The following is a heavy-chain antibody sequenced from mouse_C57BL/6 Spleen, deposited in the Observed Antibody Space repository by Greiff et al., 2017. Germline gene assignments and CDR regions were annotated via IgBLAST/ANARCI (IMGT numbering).Heavy chain of an antibody. D-gene: IGHD1-1*01. J-gene: IGHJ4*01. Sequence: EVQLQQSGPELVKPGASVKMSCKASGYTFTDYNMHWVKPSHGKSLEWIGYINPNNGGTSYNQKFKGKATLTVNKSSSTAYMELRSLTSEDSAVYYCARAGTTVPECAMDYWGQGTSVTVSS. CDR1: GYTFTDYN. CDR2: INPNNGGT. V-gene: IGHV1-22*01. CDR3: ARAGTTVPECAMDY.